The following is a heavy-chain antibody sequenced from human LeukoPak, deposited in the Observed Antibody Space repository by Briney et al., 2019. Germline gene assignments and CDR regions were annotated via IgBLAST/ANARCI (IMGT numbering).Heavy chain of an antibody. D-gene: IGHD6-19*01. V-gene: IGHV1-18*01. CDR2: INPNSGGT. Sequence: ASEKLSCKASGYTFTSYGISWVRQAPRQGLEWMGWINPNSGGTNYAQKLQGRVTMTTDTSTSTAYMELRSLRSDDTAVYYCAREMYSSGWYVEDYWGQGTLVTVVS. J-gene: IGHJ4*02. CDR3: AREMYSSGWYVEDY. CDR1: GYTFTSYG.